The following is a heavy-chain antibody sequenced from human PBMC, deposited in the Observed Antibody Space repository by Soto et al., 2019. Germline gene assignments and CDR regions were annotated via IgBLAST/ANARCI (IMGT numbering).Heavy chain of an antibody. V-gene: IGHV3-74*01. CDR2: ISGDGNIT. CDR1: GFTLRSYW. D-gene: IGHD5-18*01. Sequence: EVQLVESGGGLVQPGGCLRLSCAASGFTLRSYWMHWVRQGSGKGLMWVSRISGDGNITTYADSVKCRFTISRDNANNTLYLQMSSLRAEDTALSYCVRGVDTNGRSFDSWGQGTLVTVSS. J-gene: IGHJ4*02. CDR3: VRGVDTNGRSFDS.